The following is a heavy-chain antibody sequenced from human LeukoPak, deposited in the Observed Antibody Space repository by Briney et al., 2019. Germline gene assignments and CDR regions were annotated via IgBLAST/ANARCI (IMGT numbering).Heavy chain of an antibody. CDR3: AKVRRYYDYVWGSYRYPPVGSTFDY. V-gene: IGHV3-23*01. D-gene: IGHD3-16*02. J-gene: IGHJ4*02. Sequence: GGSLRLSCAASGFTFSSYAMSWVRQAPGKGLEWVSAISGSGGSTYYADSVKGRFTISRDNSKNTLYLQMNSLRAENTAVYYCAKVRRYYDYVWGSYRYPPVGSTFDYWGQGTLVTVSS. CDR1: GFTFSSYA. CDR2: ISGSGGST.